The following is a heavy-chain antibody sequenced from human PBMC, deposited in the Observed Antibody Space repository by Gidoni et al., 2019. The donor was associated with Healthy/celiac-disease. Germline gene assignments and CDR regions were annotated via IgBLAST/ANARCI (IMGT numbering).Heavy chain of an antibody. Sequence: QVQLVQSGAEVKKPGASVKVSCKAPGYTFTSYDINWLRQATGQGREWMGWMNPNSGNTGYTQKFQGRVTMTRNTSISTAYMELSSLRSEDTAVYYCARADLLAYCGGDCYLGVWGQGTTVTVSS. V-gene: IGHV1-8*01. CDR1: GYTFTSYD. D-gene: IGHD2-21*02. J-gene: IGHJ6*02. CDR2: MNPNSGNT. CDR3: ARADLLAYCGGDCYLGV.